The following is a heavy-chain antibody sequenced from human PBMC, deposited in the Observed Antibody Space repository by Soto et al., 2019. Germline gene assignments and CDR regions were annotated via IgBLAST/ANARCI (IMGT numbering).Heavy chain of an antibody. CDR2: ISAYNGET. D-gene: IGHD1-26*01. CDR1: GYTFTNYG. J-gene: IGHJ6*02. Sequence: QLQLVQSGAEVKKPGASVKVSCKASGYTFTNYGISWVRPAPGQGIEWMGWISAYNGETKFAQRFQCRVIMSTDTTTSIAYTELRSLRSDDTAVYYCARGIWEKFGDYYYYGMDVWGQGTTVTVPS. V-gene: IGHV1-18*01. CDR3: ARGIWEKFGDYYYYGMDV.